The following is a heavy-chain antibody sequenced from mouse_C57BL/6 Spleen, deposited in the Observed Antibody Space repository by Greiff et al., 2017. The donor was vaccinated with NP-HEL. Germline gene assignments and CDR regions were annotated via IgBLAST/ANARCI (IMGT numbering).Heavy chain of an antibody. V-gene: IGHV5-4*01. J-gene: IGHJ2*01. CDR3: ARDFTTVVAKYFDY. CDR1: GFTFSSYA. CDR2: ISDGGSYT. D-gene: IGHD1-1*01. Sequence: EVQVVESGGGLVKPGGSLKLSCAASGFTFSSYAMSWVRQTPEKRLEWVATISDGGSYTYYPDNVKGRFTISRDNAKNNLYLQMSHLKSEDTAMYYCARDFTTVVAKYFDYWGQGTTLTVSS.